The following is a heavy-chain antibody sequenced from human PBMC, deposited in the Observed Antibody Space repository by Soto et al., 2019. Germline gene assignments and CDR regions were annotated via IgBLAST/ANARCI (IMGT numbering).Heavy chain of an antibody. CDR1: GGSISSGGYY. Sequence: QVQLQESGPGLVKPSQTLSLTCTVSGGSISSGGYYWSWLRQHPGKGLEWIGYIYYSGSTYYNPSLKSRVTISVDTSKNQFSLKLSSVTAADTAVYYCARDTGYSSSWYWFDPWGQGTLVTVSS. V-gene: IGHV4-31*03. CDR3: ARDTGYSSSWYWFDP. D-gene: IGHD6-13*01. CDR2: IYYSGST. J-gene: IGHJ5*02.